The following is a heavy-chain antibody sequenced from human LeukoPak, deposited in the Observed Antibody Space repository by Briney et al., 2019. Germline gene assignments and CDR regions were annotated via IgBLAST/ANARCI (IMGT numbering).Heavy chain of an antibody. V-gene: IGHV3-7*01. CDR3: ARSPRSGSGSWFDP. D-gene: IGHD3-22*01. CDR1: GFTFSSYW. J-gene: IGHJ5*02. CDR2: IKQDGSEK. Sequence: SGGSLRLSCAASGFTFSSYWMSWVRQAPGKGLEWVANIKQDGSEKYYVDSVKGRSTISRDNAKNSLYLQMNSLRAEDTAVYYCARSPRSGSGSWFDPWGQGTLVSVSS.